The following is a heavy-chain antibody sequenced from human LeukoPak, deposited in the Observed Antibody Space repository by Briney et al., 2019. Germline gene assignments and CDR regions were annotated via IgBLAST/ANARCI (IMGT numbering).Heavy chain of an antibody. CDR1: GFTFSNAW. J-gene: IGHJ4*02. V-gene: IGHV3-15*01. CDR2: IKRKTDGGTT. D-gene: IGHD3-10*01. Sequence: GGSLRLSCAASGFTFSNAWMSWVRQAPGKGLEWVGRIKRKTDGGTTDYAAPVKGRFTISRDDSKNTLYLQMNSLKTEDTAVYYCTTDLWFGELFSAYFDNWGQGTLVTVSS. CDR3: TTDLWFGELFSAYFDN.